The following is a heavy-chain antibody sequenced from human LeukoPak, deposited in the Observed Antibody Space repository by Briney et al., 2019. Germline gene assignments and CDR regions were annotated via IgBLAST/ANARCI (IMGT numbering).Heavy chain of an antibody. V-gene: IGHV3-53*01. D-gene: IGHD2-2*01. CDR3: AREYGSGTFG. Sequence: PGGSLRLSRVVSGFTFNRCWMNWVRQAPGKGLECVSVIYSGGATYYADSVKGRFTISRDNSKNTLYLQMNSLRAEDTAVYFCAREYGSGTFGWGQGTLVTVSS. J-gene: IGHJ4*02. CDR2: IYSGGAT. CDR1: GFTFNRCW.